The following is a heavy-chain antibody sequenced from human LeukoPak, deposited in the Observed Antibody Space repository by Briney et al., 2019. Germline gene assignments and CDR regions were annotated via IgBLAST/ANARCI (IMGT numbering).Heavy chain of an antibody. CDR3: ARGRPHGNDY. Sequence: GGSLRLSCAAFGLTFSSYWMSWVRQAPGTGLEWVANIKQDGSEKYYVDSVKGRFTISRDNAKNTLYLQMNSLRVEDTAVYYCARGRPHGNDYWGQGTLVTVSS. V-gene: IGHV3-7*01. CDR2: IKQDGSEK. J-gene: IGHJ4*02. D-gene: IGHD4-23*01. CDR1: GLTFSSYW.